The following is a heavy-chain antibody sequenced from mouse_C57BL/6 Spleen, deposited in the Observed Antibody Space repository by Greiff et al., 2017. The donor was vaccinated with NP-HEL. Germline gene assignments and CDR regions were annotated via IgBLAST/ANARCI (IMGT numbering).Heavy chain of an antibody. CDR3: ARGESSGSFDY. Sequence: QVQLKQSGAELARPGASVKLSCKASGYTFTSYGISWVKQRTGQGLEWIGEIYPRSGNTYYNEKFKGKATLTADKSSSTAYMELRSLTSEDSAVYFCARGESSGSFDYWGQGTTLTVSS. D-gene: IGHD3-2*02. J-gene: IGHJ2*01. CDR2: IYPRSGNT. CDR1: GYTFTSYG. V-gene: IGHV1-81*01.